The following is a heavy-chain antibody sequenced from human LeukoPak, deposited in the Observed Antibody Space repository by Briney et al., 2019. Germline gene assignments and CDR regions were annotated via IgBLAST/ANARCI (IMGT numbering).Heavy chain of an antibody. CDR3: SKGGYCSGGSCGGAFDI. V-gene: IGHV3-9*01. J-gene: IGHJ3*02. D-gene: IGHD2-15*01. CDR2: ISWNSGSI. CDR1: GFTFDDYA. Sequence: GGSLRLSCAASGFTFDDYAMHWVRQAPGKGLEWVSGISWNSGSIGYADSVKGRFTISRDNAKNSLYLQMNSLRAEDTGLYYCSKGGYCSGGSCGGAFDIWGQGTMVTVSS.